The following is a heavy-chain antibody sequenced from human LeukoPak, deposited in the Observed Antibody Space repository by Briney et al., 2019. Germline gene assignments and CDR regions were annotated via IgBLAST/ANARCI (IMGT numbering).Heavy chain of an antibody. J-gene: IGHJ4*02. Sequence: SETLSLTCTVSGASISTYYWSWIRQPPGKGLEWIGYIYYSGSTNFNPSLKSRVTISVDTSKNQFSLSLSSVTAADTAVYYCARDRGPDCSGGSCWDYWGQGTLVTVSS. D-gene: IGHD2-15*01. V-gene: IGHV4-59*01. CDR2: IYYSGST. CDR1: GASISTYY. CDR3: ARDRGPDCSGGSCWDY.